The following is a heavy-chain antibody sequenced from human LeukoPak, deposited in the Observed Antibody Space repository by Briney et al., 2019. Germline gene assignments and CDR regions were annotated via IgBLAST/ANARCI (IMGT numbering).Heavy chain of an antibody. V-gene: IGHV3-74*01. J-gene: IGHJ4*02. Sequence: PGGTLRLSCAASGFTFSSYWMHCVRQAPRKGLVWVLRINSDGRSTSYTDSVRGRFTISRDNAKNTLYLQMNSLRVEDTAVYYCARVSPEGDYDYWGQGTLVTVSS. CDR2: INSDGRST. D-gene: IGHD4-17*01. CDR1: GFTFSSYW. CDR3: ARVSPEGDYDY.